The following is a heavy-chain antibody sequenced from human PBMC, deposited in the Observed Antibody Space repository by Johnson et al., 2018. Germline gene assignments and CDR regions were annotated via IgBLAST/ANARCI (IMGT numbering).Heavy chain of an antibody. CDR3: AKEKGRLIDS. Sequence: EVQLLESGGAVVQPGGSLRLSCAASGFTFDEYTMNWFRQVPGQGLEWVSLVTWDGGATFYADSVKGRLTISRDNRKNSLYLQMNSLRTEDTAFYYFAKEKGRLIDSWGQGTQCTVSS. J-gene: IGHJ4*02. D-gene: IGHD3-10*01. V-gene: IGHV3-43*01. CDR1: GFTFDEYT. CDR2: VTWDGGAT.